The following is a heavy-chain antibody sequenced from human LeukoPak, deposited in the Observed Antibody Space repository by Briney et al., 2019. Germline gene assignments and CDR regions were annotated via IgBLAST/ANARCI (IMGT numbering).Heavy chain of an antibody. D-gene: IGHD3-9*01. V-gene: IGHV1-18*01. CDR1: GYTFTSYG. J-gene: IGHJ5*02. CDR3: ARVDWLAGWFDP. Sequence: ASVKVSCKASGYTFTSYGISWVRQAPGQGLEWMGWISAYNGNSNYAQKLQGRVTMTTDTSTSTAYMELRSLRSDDTAVYYCARVDWLAGWFDPWGQGTLVTVSS. CDR2: ISAYNGNS.